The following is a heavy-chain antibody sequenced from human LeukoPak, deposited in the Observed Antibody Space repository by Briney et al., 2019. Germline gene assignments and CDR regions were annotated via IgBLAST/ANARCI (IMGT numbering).Heavy chain of an antibody. D-gene: IGHD3-22*01. Sequence: ASVKVSCKASGYTFTSYDINWVRQATGQGLEWMGWMNPNSGNRGYAQKFQGRVTMTRNISISTAYTELSSLRSEDTAVYYCARGVADSSGYYLYYFDFWGQGTLVTVSS. J-gene: IGHJ4*02. CDR2: MNPNSGNR. CDR3: ARGVADSSGYYLYYFDF. V-gene: IGHV1-8*01. CDR1: GYTFTSYD.